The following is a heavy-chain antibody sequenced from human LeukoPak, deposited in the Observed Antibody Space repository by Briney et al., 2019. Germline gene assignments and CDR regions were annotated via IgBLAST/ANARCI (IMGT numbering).Heavy chain of an antibody. D-gene: IGHD1-14*01. J-gene: IGHJ4*02. CDR2: IDHSGST. CDR1: GGSIINSNW. Sequence: PSGTLSLTCAVSGGSIINSNWWSWVRQPPGKGLEWIGEIDHSGSTSYNPSLKSRVTMSVDRSQNQFSLRLSTVTAADTAVYYCVRHRQIGNHEHYWGQGTLVTVSS. CDR3: VRHRQIGNHEHY. V-gene: IGHV4-4*02.